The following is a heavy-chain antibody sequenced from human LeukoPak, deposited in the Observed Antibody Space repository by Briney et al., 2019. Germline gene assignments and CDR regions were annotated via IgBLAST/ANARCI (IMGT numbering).Heavy chain of an antibody. CDR2: ISAYNANT. J-gene: IGHJ4*02. Sequence: ASVKASCKASGYTFTTYGLSWVRQAPGQGLEWMGWISAYNANTDYAQKFQGRVIMTTDTSTSTAYMELRSLRSDDTAVYYCARGSGTSGSNRWHDYWGQGTLVTVSS. CDR3: ARGSGTSGSNRWHDY. CDR1: GYTFTTYG. D-gene: IGHD3-22*01. V-gene: IGHV1-18*01.